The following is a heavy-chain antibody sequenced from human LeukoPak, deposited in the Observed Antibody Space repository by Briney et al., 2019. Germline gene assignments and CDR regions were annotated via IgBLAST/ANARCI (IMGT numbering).Heavy chain of an antibody. D-gene: IGHD6-19*01. J-gene: IGHJ5*02. V-gene: IGHV3-7*01. CDR3: ARGSGGWYNWFDP. Sequence: GGSLRLSCAASGFTFSSYWMSWVRQAPGKGLEWVANIKQDGSEKYYVDSVKGRFTISRDNAKNSLYLQMNSLRAEDTAVYYCARGSGGWYNWFDPWGQGILVTVSS. CDR1: GFTFSSYW. CDR2: IKQDGSEK.